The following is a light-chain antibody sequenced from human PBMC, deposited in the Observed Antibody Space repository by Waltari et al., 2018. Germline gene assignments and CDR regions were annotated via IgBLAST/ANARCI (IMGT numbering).Light chain of an antibody. Sequence: AIQLTQSPSSLSASVGDRVTITCRASQVINSALAWYPQKPGKPPKLLICDAPSLESGVPSRFSGSGSGTDFTPTISSLQPEDFATYYCQQFKSYPRTFGQGTRLE. CDR2: DAP. V-gene: IGKV1-13*02. CDR1: QVINSA. J-gene: IGKJ5*01. CDR3: QQFKSYPRT.